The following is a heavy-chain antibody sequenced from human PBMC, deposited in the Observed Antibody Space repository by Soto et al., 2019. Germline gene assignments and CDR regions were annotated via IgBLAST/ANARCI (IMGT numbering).Heavy chain of an antibody. J-gene: IGHJ4*02. D-gene: IGHD3-16*01. CDR3: AKGRRGYYFDY. CDR2: ISWNSGSI. Sequence: GGSLRLSCAASGFTFDDYAMHWVRQAPGKGLEWVSGISWNSGSIGYADSVKGRFTISRDNAKNSLYLQMNSLRAEDTALYYCAKGRRGYYFDYWGQGTLVTVSS. V-gene: IGHV3-9*01. CDR1: GFTFDDYA.